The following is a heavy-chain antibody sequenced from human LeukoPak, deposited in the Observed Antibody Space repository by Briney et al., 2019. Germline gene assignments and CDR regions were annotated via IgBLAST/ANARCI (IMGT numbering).Heavy chain of an antibody. CDR2: ISSSGSTI. D-gene: IGHD6-6*01. V-gene: IGHV3-48*03. CDR3: ARVPYSSSPGVYFDY. Sequence: PGGSLRLSCAASGFTFSSYEMNWVRQAPGKGLEWVPYISSSGSTIYYADSVKGRFTISRDNAKNSLYLQMNSLRAEDTAVYYCARVPYSSSPGVYFDYWGQGTLVTVSS. J-gene: IGHJ4*02. CDR1: GFTFSSYE.